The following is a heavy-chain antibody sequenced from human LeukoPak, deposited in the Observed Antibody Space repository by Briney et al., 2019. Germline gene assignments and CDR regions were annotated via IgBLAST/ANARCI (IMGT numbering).Heavy chain of an antibody. J-gene: IGHJ4*02. CDR2: IYYSGST. CDR3: ARHRGYSSSWYEF. V-gene: IGHV4-59*05. D-gene: IGHD6-13*01. CDR1: GGSISSYY. Sequence: SETLSLTCTVSGGSISSYYWSWIRQPPGKGLEWIGSIYYSGSTYYNPSLKSRVTISVDTSKNQFSLKLSSVTAADTAVYYCARHRGYSSSWYEFWGQGTLVTVSS.